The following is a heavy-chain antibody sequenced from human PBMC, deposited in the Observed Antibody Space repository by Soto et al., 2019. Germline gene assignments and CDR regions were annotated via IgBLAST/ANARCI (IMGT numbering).Heavy chain of an antibody. CDR1: GFTFSSYS. J-gene: IGHJ4*02. D-gene: IGHD3-22*01. Sequence: GGSLRLSCAASGFTFSSYSMNWVRQAQGKGLECVSYISSSSRYIYYADSVKGRFTISRDNAKNSLYLQMNSLRAEDTAFYYCARDRHYYDSSGYYYYDYWGQGTLVSVSS. CDR2: ISSSSRYI. V-gene: IGHV3-21*05. CDR3: ARDRHYYDSSGYYYYDY.